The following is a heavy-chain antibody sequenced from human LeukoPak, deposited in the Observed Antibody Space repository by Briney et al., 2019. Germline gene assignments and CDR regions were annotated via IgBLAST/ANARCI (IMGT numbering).Heavy chain of an antibody. Sequence: GESLKISCKGSGYSFTSYWISWVRQMPGKGLEWMGRIDPSDSYTNYSPSFQGHVTISADKSISTAYLQWSSLKASDTAMYYCATTDPPTFNMDTAMVPPPFDYWGQGTLVTVSS. CDR1: GYSFTSYW. V-gene: IGHV5-10-1*01. CDR2: IDPSDSYT. J-gene: IGHJ4*02. D-gene: IGHD5-18*01. CDR3: ATTDPPTFNMDTAMVPPPFDY.